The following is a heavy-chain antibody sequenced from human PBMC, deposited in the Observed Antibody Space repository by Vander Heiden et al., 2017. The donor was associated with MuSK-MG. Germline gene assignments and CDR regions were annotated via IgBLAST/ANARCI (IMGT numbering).Heavy chain of an antibody. D-gene: IGHD3-3*01. Sequence: VQLQVSGPGLMKPSETLSLTCTVSGPAVSLGRYCWNSIRQSPGKGLEWIGYVHYTDSTNDNPSRKRRVTISLDTSKNQFSLRLNSVTAADTAVYCGEREGRSGYMFDSWGQGTLVTVSS. CDR3: EREGRSGYMFDS. CDR1: GPAVSLGRYC. J-gene: IGHJ4*02. CDR2: VHYTDST. V-gene: IGHV4-61*01.